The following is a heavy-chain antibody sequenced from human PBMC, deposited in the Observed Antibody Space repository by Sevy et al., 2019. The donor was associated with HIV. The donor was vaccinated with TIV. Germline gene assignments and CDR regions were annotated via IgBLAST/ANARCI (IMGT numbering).Heavy chain of an antibody. CDR3: ARVPLYSDSHINDY. J-gene: IGHJ4*02. CDR2: ISGTGDNI. D-gene: IGHD3-22*01. CDR1: GFTFSPYS. Sequence: GGSLRLSCTASGFTFSPYSMNWIRQAPGKGLEWLSYISGTGDNIYYAGSVKGRFTISRDNAKNSLYLQMNSLRAEDTAVYYCARVPLYSDSHINDYWGQGTLVTVSS. V-gene: IGHV3-48*04.